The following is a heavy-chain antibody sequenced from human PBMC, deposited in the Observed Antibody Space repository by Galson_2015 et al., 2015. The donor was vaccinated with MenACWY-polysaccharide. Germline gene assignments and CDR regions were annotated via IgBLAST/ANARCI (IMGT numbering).Heavy chain of an antibody. Sequence: SLRLSCAASGFTFNSYAMHWVRQAPGKGLEWLAVISYDETNKYYADSVKGRFTISRDNSKNTLYLQMNSLRAEDTAVFYCARAYCDRITCYGMDVWGQGTTVAVS. CDR3: ARAYCDRITCYGMDV. D-gene: IGHD2/OR15-2a*01. CDR1: GFTFNSYA. V-gene: IGHV3-30-3*01. CDR2: ISYDETNK. J-gene: IGHJ6*02.